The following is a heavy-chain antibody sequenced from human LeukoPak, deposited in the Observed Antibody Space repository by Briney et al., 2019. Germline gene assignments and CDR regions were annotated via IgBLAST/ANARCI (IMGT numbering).Heavy chain of an antibody. Sequence: PGGSLRLSCAAPGFTFSSYWMHWVRQAPGKGLVWVSRINSDGGSTSYADSVKGRFTISRDNSKNTLYLQMNSLRAEDTAVYYCARSTDSSGELDYWGQGTLVTVSS. D-gene: IGHD3-22*01. J-gene: IGHJ4*02. CDR1: GFTFSSYW. V-gene: IGHV3-74*01. CDR3: ARSTDSSGELDY. CDR2: INSDGGST.